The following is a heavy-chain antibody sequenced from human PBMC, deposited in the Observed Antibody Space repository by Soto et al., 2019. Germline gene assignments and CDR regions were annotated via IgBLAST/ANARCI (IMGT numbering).Heavy chain of an antibody. CDR2: INHSGST. D-gene: IGHD3-9*01. CDR3: ARAEDDILTGGSAFDI. Sequence: PSETLSLTCAVYGGSFSGYYWSWIRQPPGKGLEWIGEINHSGSTNYNPSLKSRVTISVDTSKDQFSLKLSSVTAADTAVYYCARAEDDILTGGSAFDIWGQWTMVTVSS. J-gene: IGHJ3*02. V-gene: IGHV4-34*01. CDR1: GGSFSGYY.